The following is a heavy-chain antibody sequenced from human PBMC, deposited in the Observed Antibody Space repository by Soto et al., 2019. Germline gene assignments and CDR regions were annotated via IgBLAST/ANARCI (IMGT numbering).Heavy chain of an antibody. CDR3: AHSTTIFSAFDI. CDR1: GFSLSTSGVG. D-gene: IGHD3-3*01. V-gene: IGHV2-5*02. CDR2: IYWDDDK. Sequence: QITLKESGPTLVKPTQTLTLTCTFSGFSLSTSGVGVGWIRQPPGKALEWLTLIYWDDDKRYSPSLKTRLTLTNDTSKSQVVLTMTNMDPVDTATYYCAHSTTIFSAFDIWGQGTMVTVSS. J-gene: IGHJ3*02.